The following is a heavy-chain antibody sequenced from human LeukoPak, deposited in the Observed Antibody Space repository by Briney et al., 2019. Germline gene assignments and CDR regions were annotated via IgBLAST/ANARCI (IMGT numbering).Heavy chain of an antibody. V-gene: IGHV3-15*01. D-gene: IGHD5-24*01. CDR2: IKSKIDGGTT. CDR3: AQFP. J-gene: IGHJ5*02. CDR1: GFTFSNAW. Sequence: GGSLRLSCAASGFTFSNAWMSWVRQAPGKGLEWVGRIKSKIDGGTTDYAAPVKGRFTISRDDSKNTLYLQMNSLKTEDTAVYYCAQFPWGQGTLVTVSS.